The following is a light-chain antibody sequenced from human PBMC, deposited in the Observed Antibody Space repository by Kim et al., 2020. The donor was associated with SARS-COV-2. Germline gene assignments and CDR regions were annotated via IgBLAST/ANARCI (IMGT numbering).Light chain of an antibody. CDR1: QNINNN. CDR3: QQSNNWPRT. J-gene: IGKJ1*01. Sequence: EIVMTQSPATLSVSPGEGATLSCRASQNINNNLAWYQHKPGQAPSLLIYTASTRATGIPARFSGSGSGTEFTLTISSLQSEDFGIYYCQQSNNWPRTFGQRTQVDI. V-gene: IGKV3-15*01. CDR2: TAS.